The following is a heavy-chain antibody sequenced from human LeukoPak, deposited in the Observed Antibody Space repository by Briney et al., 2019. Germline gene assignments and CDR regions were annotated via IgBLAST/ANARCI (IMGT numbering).Heavy chain of an antibody. D-gene: IGHD3-10*01. Sequence: GASVKVSCKASGYTFTSYYMHWVRQAPGQGLEWMGIINPSGGSTSYAQKFQGRVTMTRDTSTSTVYMELSSLRSEDTAVYYCARVLFDYYGSGSPYYFDYWGQGTLVTVSS. CDR1: GYTFTSYY. J-gene: IGHJ4*02. V-gene: IGHV1-46*01. CDR3: ARVLFDYYGSGSPYYFDY. CDR2: INPSGGST.